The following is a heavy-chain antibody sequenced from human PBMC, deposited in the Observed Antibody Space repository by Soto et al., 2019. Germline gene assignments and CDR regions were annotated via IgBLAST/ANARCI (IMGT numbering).Heavy chain of an antibody. V-gene: IGHV3-11*01. J-gene: IGHJ5*02. Sequence: QVQLVESGGGLVKPGGSLRLSCAASGIVFSDYMSWVRQAPGKGLEWLSYISGSGRTIYSADSVKGRFTISRDNATNSLYLQMHNVRTEDTAVYYCARLPFPWGWFDPWGQGTLVTVSS. D-gene: IGHD3-16*01. CDR1: GIVFSDY. CDR2: ISGSGRTI. CDR3: ARLPFPWGWFDP.